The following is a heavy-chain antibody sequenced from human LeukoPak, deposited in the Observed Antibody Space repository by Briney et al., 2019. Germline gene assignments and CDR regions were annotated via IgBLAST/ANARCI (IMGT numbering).Heavy chain of an antibody. D-gene: IGHD3-10*01. Sequence: ASVKVSCKASGYTFTSYGISWVRQAPGQGLEWMGGIIPIFGTANYAQKFQGRVTITADESTSTAYMELSSLRSEDTAVYYCARGRDYYGSGSSSSYYYYMDVWGKGTTVTVSS. CDR1: GYTFTSYG. CDR2: IIPIFGTA. V-gene: IGHV1-69*13. J-gene: IGHJ6*03. CDR3: ARGRDYYGSGSSSSYYYYMDV.